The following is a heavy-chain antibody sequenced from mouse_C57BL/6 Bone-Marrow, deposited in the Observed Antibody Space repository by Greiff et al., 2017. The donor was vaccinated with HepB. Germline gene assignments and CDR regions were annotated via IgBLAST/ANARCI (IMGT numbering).Heavy chain of an antibody. CDR1: GYTFTDYN. V-gene: IGHV1-18*01. Sequence: EVQLVESGPELVKPGASVKIPCKASGYTFTDYNMDWVKQSHGKSLEWIGDINPNNGGTIYNQKFKGKATLTVDKSSSTAYMELRSLTSEDTAVYYCARSYDYDAWFAYWGQGTLVTVSA. CDR3: ARSYDYDAWFAY. J-gene: IGHJ3*01. D-gene: IGHD2-4*01. CDR2: INPNNGGT.